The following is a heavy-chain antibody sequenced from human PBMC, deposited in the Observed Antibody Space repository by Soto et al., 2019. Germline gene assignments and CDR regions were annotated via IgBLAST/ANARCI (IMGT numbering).Heavy chain of an antibody. Sequence: QVQLVQSGAEVKKPGSSVKVSCKASGYTFTSYAMHWVRQAPGQRLAWMGWINAGNGNTKYSQKFQGRVTITRDTSASTAYMELSSLRSEDTAVYYCARVEVGRYYYGMDVWGQGTTVTVSS. CDR3: ARVEVGRYYYGMDV. CDR1: GYTFTSYA. D-gene: IGHD2-15*01. V-gene: IGHV1-3*01. CDR2: INAGNGNT. J-gene: IGHJ6*02.